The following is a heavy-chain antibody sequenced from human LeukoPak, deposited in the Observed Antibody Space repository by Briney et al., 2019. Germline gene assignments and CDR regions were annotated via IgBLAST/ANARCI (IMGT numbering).Heavy chain of an antibody. CDR3: AKDRVPYYDSSGYQDY. Sequence: PGRSLRLSCAASRFTFDDYAMHWVRHAPGKGLEWVSGTSWNSGSIGYADSVKGRFTISRDNAKNSLYLQMNSLRAADTALYYCAKDRVPYYDSSGYQDYWGQGTLVTVSS. D-gene: IGHD3-22*01. CDR2: TSWNSGSI. V-gene: IGHV3-9*01. CDR1: RFTFDDYA. J-gene: IGHJ4*02.